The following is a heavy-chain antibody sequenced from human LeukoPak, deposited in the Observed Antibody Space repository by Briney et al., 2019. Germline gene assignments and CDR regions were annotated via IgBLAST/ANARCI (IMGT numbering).Heavy chain of an antibody. J-gene: IGHJ6*03. Sequence: SETLSLTCAVYGGSFSGYYWSWIRQPPGKGLEWIGEINHSGSTNYNPSLKSRVTISVDTSKNQFSLKLSSVTAADTAVYYCARLSLARYSSSWYGHPYYYYMDVWGKGTTVTVSS. CDR3: ARLSLARYSSSWYGHPYYYYMDV. CDR2: INHSGST. CDR1: GGSFSGYY. V-gene: IGHV4-34*01. D-gene: IGHD6-13*01.